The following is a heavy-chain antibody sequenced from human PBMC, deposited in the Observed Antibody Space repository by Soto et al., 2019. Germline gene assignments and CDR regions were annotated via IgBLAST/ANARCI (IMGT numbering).Heavy chain of an antibody. CDR2: ISPYTGNT. CDR3: AMVDLYINPTPKDV. CDR1: GYIFVNYG. D-gene: IGHD2-15*01. J-gene: IGHJ6*02. V-gene: IGHV1-18*01. Sequence: QVQLEQSGDEVKKPGASVKVSCKASGYIFVNYGIAWVRQAPGQGLEWLGWISPYTGNTYYATKVQGRLTLTTDTSASSAYMDVGGRTSADTDVYYCAMVDLYINPTPKDVWGQGTTVTVSS.